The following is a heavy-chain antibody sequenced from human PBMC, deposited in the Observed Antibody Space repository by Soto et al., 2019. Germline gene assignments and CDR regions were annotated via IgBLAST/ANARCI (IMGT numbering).Heavy chain of an antibody. D-gene: IGHD5-18*01. CDR2: VNHSGST. CDR1: GGSLSGIY. CDR3: AKGPGYSFGYSVYYYYYGMDV. V-gene: IGHV4-34*01. Sequence: SETLSLTCVVYGGSLSGIYWTWVRQPPGKGLEWLGEVNHSGSTNYSPSLESRITISLDTSNNQFSLKLSSVTAADTAVYYCAKGPGYSFGYSVYYYYYGMDVWGQGTTVTVSS. J-gene: IGHJ6*02.